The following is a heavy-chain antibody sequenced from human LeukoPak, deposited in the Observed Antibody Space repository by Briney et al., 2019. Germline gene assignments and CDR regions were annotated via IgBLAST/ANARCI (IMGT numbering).Heavy chain of an antibody. CDR2: IYYSGST. Sequence: SETLSLTCTVSGGSISSSSYYWGWIRQPPGKGLEWIGSIYYSGSTYYNPSLKSRVTISVDTSKNQFSLKLSSVTAADTAVYYCARVVASTSIDSWGQGTLVTVSS. CDR3: ARVVASTSIDS. V-gene: IGHV4-39*07. CDR1: GGSISSSSYY. J-gene: IGHJ4*02. D-gene: IGHD2-15*01.